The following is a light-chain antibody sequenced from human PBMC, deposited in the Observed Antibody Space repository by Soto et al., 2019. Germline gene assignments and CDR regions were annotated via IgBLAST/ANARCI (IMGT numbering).Light chain of an antibody. CDR1: QSVSSN. Sequence: IVMTQSPATLSVSPWERVTLSCRASQSVSSNLAWYQQKPGQAPRLLIYGASTRATGIPARFSGSGSGTDFTLTISSLEPEDFAVYYCQQRSNWPPITFGQGTRLEIK. CDR2: GAS. J-gene: IGKJ5*01. V-gene: IGKV3-15*01. CDR3: QQRSNWPPIT.